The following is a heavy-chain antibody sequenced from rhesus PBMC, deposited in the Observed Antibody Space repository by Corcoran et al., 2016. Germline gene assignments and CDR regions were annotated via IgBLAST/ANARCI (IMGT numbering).Heavy chain of an antibody. Sequence: QVQLQESGPGLVKPSETLSLTCAVSGYPISSGYGGGWVRPPPGKRLEWIGCIGGSSGSTNYHPSLKSRVTISKDTSKNQFSLKLSSVTAADTAVYYCAREGSSWSARAFDYWGQGVLVTVSS. V-gene: IGHV4-127*01. CDR2: IGGSSGST. D-gene: IGHD6-13*01. CDR3: AREGSSWSARAFDY. J-gene: IGHJ4*01. CDR1: GYPISSGYG.